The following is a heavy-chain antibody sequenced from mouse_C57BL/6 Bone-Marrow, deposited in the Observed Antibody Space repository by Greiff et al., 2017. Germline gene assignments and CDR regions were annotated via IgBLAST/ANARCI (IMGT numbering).Heavy chain of an antibody. CDR1: GYTFTSYW. CDR3: TRWDYYGRDYAMDY. D-gene: IGHD1-1*01. CDR2: IYPGNSDT. J-gene: IGHJ4*01. Sequence: EVQLQQSGTVLARPGASVKMSCKTSGYTFTSYWMHWVKQRPGQGLEWIGAIYPGNSDTSYNQKFKGKAKLTAVTSASTAYMELSSLTNEDSAVYYCTRWDYYGRDYAMDYWGQGTSVTVSS. V-gene: IGHV1-5*01.